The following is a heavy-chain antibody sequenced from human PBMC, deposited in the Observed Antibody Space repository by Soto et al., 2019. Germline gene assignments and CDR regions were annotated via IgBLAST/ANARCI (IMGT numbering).Heavy chain of an antibody. Sequence: SETMSLTCTVSGGSISSGGYYWSWIRQHPGKGLEWIGYIHYSGSTYYNPSLKSRVTISVDTSKNQFSLKLSSVTAADTTVYYCARLKHYDILTGFPLGAFDIWGQGTMVTVS. D-gene: IGHD3-9*01. CDR1: GGSISSGGYY. J-gene: IGHJ3*02. CDR2: IHYSGST. CDR3: ARLKHYDILTGFPLGAFDI. V-gene: IGHV4-31*03.